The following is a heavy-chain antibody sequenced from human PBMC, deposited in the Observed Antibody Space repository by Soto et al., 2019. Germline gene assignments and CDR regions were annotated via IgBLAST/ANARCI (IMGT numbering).Heavy chain of an antibody. J-gene: IGHJ5*02. Sequence: SETLSLTCTVSGGSISSYYWSWIRQPPGKGLEWIGYIYYSGSTNYNPSPKSRVTISVDTSKNQFSLKLSSVTAADTAVYYCARGGSVYKQNWFDPWGQGTLVTVSS. V-gene: IGHV4-59*01. D-gene: IGHD6-25*01. CDR2: IYYSGST. CDR1: GGSISSYY. CDR3: ARGGSVYKQNWFDP.